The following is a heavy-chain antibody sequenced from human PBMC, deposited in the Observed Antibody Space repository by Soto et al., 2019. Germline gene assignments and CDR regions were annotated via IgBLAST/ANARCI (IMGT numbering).Heavy chain of an antibody. D-gene: IGHD3-3*01. CDR2: IGGKANSYAT. Sequence: EMQLVESGGGLVRPGWSLKLSCAASGFTFSAFNVHWVRQASGKGLEWIGHIGGKANSYATTFAASVIGRFTISRDDSKNTAYLQMNSLKTEATAVYYCSRQGPVLGPVTDFLWYFDVWGRGTPVTVSS. J-gene: IGHJ2*01. V-gene: IGHV3-73*02. CDR1: GFTFSAFN. CDR3: SRQGPVLGPVTDFLWYFDV.